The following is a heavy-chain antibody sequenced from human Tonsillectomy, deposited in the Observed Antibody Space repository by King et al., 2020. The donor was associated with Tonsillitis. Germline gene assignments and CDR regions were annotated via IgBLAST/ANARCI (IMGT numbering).Heavy chain of an antibody. V-gene: IGHV5-51*01. J-gene: IGHJ6*02. CDR1: GYSFTSYW. CDR2: IYPGDSDT. Sequence: QLVPSGAEVKKPGESLKISCKGSGYSFTSYWIGWVRQMPGKGLEWMGIIYPGDSDTRYSPSFQGQVTISADKSISTAYLQWSSLKASDTAMYYCASPSSDDNSDYYGMDVWGQGTTVTVSS. D-gene: IGHD1-20*01. CDR3: ASPSSDDNSDYYGMDV.